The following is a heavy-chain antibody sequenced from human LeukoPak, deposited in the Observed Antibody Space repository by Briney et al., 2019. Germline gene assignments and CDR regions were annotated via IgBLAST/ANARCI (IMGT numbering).Heavy chain of an antibody. Sequence: SETLSLTCTVSGGSITSSHHYWGWIRQPPGKGLEWIGRIYYSGNPYSNPSLKSRLTISVDTSKNQLSLKLTSVTAADAAVYYCARQTAVAAGYYFDYWGPGTLVSVST. CDR1: GGSITSSHHY. J-gene: IGHJ4*02. V-gene: IGHV4-39*01. CDR3: ARQTAVAAGYYFDY. D-gene: IGHD6-19*01. CDR2: IYYSGNP.